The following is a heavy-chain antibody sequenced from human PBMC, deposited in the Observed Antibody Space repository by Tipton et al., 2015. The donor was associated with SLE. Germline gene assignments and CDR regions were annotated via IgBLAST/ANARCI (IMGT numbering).Heavy chain of an antibody. J-gene: IGHJ3*02. CDR1: GGSFSGYY. D-gene: IGHD6-19*01. Sequence: TLSLTCAVYGGSFSGYYWSWIRQPPGKGLEWIGYIYYSGSTYHNPSLKSRVTISVDTSKNQFFLRLRSVTAADTAVYYCARSGYSSGWYRGRFDIWGQGTMVTVSS. CDR3: ARSGYSSGWYRGRFDI. V-gene: IGHV4-34*09. CDR2: IYYSGST.